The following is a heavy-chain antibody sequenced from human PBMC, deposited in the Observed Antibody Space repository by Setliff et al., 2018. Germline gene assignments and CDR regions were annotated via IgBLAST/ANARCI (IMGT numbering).Heavy chain of an antibody. CDR2: ISAHTGNT. CDR3: SRLVRYCTTTTCQRASGAEF. V-gene: IGHV1-18*01. CDR1: GYTFNNYG. D-gene: IGHD2-8*01. Sequence: ASVKVSCKASGYTFNNYGINWVRQAPGQGLEWMGWISAHTGNTNYAQKLQGRVSMTTDTSTSTAYMELRSLTSDDTAVYYCSRLVRYCTTTTCQRASGAEFWGQGTLVTVSS. J-gene: IGHJ4*02.